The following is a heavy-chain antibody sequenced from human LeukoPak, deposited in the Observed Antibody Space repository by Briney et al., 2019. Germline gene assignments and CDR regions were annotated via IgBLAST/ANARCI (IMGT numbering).Heavy chain of an antibody. D-gene: IGHD2-15*01. CDR1: GGTFSSYA. CDR3: ARDCSGGSCHAG. J-gene: IGHJ4*02. CDR2: IIPIFGTA. V-gene: IGHV1-69*13. Sequence: GASVKVSCKASGGTFSSYAISWVRQAPGQGLELMGGIIPIFGTANYAQKFQGRVTITADESTSTAYMELSSLRSEDTAVYYCARDCSGGSCHAGWGQGTLVTVSS.